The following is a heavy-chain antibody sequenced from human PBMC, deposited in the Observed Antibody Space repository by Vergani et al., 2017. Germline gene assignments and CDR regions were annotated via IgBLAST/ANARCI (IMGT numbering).Heavy chain of an antibody. CDR1: GGSISSSS. CDR3: AKDYEWGSGSEVGNWFDP. V-gene: IGHV3-30*18. J-gene: IGHJ5*02. Sequence: QLQLQESGPGLVKPSETLSLTCTVSGGSISSSSYYWGWIRQPPGKGLEWVAVISYDGSNKYYADSVKGRFTISRDNSKNTLYLQMNSLRAEDTAVYYCAKDYEWGSGSEVGNWFDPWGQGTLVTVSS. CDR2: ISYDGSNK. D-gene: IGHD3-10*01.